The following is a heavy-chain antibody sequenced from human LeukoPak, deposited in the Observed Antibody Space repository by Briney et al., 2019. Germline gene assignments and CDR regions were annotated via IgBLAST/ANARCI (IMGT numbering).Heavy chain of an antibody. D-gene: IGHD2-21*01. CDR1: GFTFSTYS. CDR2: IRRSSTYI. J-gene: IGHJ4*02. CDR3: ASFSVVPYYFDY. Sequence: GGSLRLSCAASGFTFSTYSMNWVRQAPGKGLEWVSSIRRSSTYISYADSVKGRFTISNDNAKNSLFLQMSSMRAEDTAVYYCASFSVVPYYFDYWGQGTLVTVSS. V-gene: IGHV3-21*01.